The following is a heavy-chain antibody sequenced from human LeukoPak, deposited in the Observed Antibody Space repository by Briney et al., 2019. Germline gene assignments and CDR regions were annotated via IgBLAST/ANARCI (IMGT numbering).Heavy chain of an antibody. CDR3: ARPHTYGANPGWYFDL. CDR2: INVGNGLA. CDR1: GYTFTTYA. J-gene: IGHJ2*01. Sequence: GASVKVSCKASGYTFTTYAMHWVRQAPGQSLEWMGWINVGNGLAEYSQKFQDRLTITRDTAASTAYMELSSLRSEDTAVYYCARPHTYGANPGWYFDLWGRGTLVTVSS. D-gene: IGHD4-17*01. V-gene: IGHV1-3*01.